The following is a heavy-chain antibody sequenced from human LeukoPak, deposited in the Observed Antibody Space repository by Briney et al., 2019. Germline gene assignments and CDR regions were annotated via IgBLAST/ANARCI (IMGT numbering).Heavy chain of an antibody. CDR2: IYPGDSDT. V-gene: IGHV5-51*01. J-gene: IGHJ6*02. CDR1: GYSFTGYW. Sequence: GESLKISCKGSGYSFTGYWIGWVRQMPGKGLEWMGIIYPGDSDTRYSPSFQGQVTISADKSISTAYLQWSSLKASDTAMYYCARLPIYYYYGMDVWGQGTTVTVSS. CDR3: ARLPIYYYYGMDV.